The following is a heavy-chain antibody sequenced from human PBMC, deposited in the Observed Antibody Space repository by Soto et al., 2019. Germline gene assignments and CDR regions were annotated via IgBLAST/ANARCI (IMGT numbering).Heavy chain of an antibody. CDR3: ARDTGDVVPTILDY. Sequence: ASVKVSCKTSGYTFTSCGISWVRQAPGQGLEWVGWISGYNGYTKYGEKLQGRVTMTADTSTNTAYMELWSLRSDDTAVYYCARDTGDVVPTILDYWGQGTLVTVS. D-gene: IGHD5-12*01. J-gene: IGHJ4*02. CDR1: GYTFTSCG. CDR2: ISGYNGYT. V-gene: IGHV1-18*01.